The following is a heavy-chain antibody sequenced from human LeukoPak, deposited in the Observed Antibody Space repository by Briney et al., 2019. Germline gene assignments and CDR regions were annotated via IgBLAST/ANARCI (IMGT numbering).Heavy chain of an antibody. J-gene: IGHJ6*03. V-gene: IGHV1-24*01. CDR3: ARVGRTGGYYYYYYMDV. Sequence: VASVKVSCKVSGYTLTELSMHWVRQAPGKGLEWMGGFDPEDGETIYAQKFQGRVTMTEDTSTDTAYMELSSLRSEDTAVYYCARVGRTGGYYYYYYMDVWGKGTTVTVSS. CDR1: GYTLTELS. CDR2: FDPEDGET. D-gene: IGHD1-1*01.